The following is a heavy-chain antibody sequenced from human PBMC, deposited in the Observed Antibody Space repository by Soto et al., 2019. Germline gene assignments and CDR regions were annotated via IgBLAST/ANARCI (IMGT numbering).Heavy chain of an antibody. J-gene: IGHJ6*03. V-gene: IGHV1-46*01. D-gene: IGHD4-4*01. Sequence: GGSLRLSFAASGYTFTIYCMHLVRQAPGKGLEWMGIINPSGGSTSYAQKFQGRVTMTRDTSTSTVYMELSSLRSEDTAVYYCARRLDTVSSYYYYYMDVWGKGTTVTVSS. CDR1: GYTFTIYC. CDR2: INPSGGST. CDR3: ARRLDTVSSYYYYYMDV.